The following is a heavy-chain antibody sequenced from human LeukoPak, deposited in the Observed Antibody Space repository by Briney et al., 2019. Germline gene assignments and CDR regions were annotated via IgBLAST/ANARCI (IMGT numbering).Heavy chain of an antibody. CDR3: TRDLEPYSGITVDY. V-gene: IGHV3-49*04. Sequence: GGSLRLSCAASGFTFSSYSMNWVRQAPGKGLEWVGFIRSKAYGGTTEYAASVKGRFTISRDDSKSIAYLQMNSLKTEDTAVYYCTRDLEPYSGITVDYWGQGTLVTVSS. J-gene: IGHJ4*02. CDR1: GFTFSSYS. CDR2: IRSKAYGGTT. D-gene: IGHD1-26*01.